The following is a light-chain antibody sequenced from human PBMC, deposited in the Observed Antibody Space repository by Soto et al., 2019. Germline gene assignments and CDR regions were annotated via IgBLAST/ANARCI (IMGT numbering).Light chain of an antibody. V-gene: IGLV2-14*01. CDR3: SSYTDSSTQV. CDR1: SXDLAIYNY. Sequence: QSVLTQPASVSGSPGQSITISCTGTSXDLAIYNYVSWYQQQPGKAPKLMIYQVTNRPSGVSNRFSGSRSGNTASLTISGLQAEDEADYYCSSYTDSSTQVFGTGTKVTVL. CDR2: QVT. J-gene: IGLJ1*01.